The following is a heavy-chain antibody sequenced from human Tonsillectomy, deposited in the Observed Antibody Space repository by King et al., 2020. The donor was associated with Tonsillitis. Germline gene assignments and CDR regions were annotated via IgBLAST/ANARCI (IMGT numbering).Heavy chain of an antibody. D-gene: IGHD4-11*01. CDR3: ARQTVGGNWFDP. CDR1: SGSISSSGYY. J-gene: IGHJ5*02. CDR2: IYFSGST. Sequence: QLQESGPGLVKPSETLSLTCTVSSGSISSSGYYWGWIRQPPGKRLEWIGNIYFSGSTHYTPSLKSRVTISVDASKNQFSLKLNSVTAADTAVYYCARQTVGGNWFDPWGQGTLVTVSS. V-gene: IGHV4-39*01.